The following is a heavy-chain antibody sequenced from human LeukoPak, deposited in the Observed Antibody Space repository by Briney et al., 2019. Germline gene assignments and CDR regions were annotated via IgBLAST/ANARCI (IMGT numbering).Heavy chain of an antibody. J-gene: IGHJ4*02. Sequence: GGSLRLSCAASGFTFSSDGMHWVRQAPGKGLEWVAFIRYDGSNKYYADSVKGRFTISRDNCKNTLYLQMNSLRAEDTAVYYCAKLAAAGFDYWGQGTLVTVSS. CDR1: GFTFSSDG. D-gene: IGHD6-13*01. CDR2: IRYDGSNK. V-gene: IGHV3-30*02. CDR3: AKLAAAGFDY.